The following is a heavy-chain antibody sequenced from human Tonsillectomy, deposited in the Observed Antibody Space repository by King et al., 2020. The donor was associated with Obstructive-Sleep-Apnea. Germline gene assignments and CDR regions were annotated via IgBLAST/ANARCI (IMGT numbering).Heavy chain of an antibody. Sequence: VQLVESGGGLVQPGRSLRLSCAASGFTFDDYAMHWVRQAPGKGLEWVSAISWNSGSIGYAASVKGRFTISRDNAKNSLYLQMNSLRTDDTALYYCAKDNSSGWYRGLDYWGQGTLVTVSS. CDR2: ISWNSGSI. CDR1: GFTFDDYA. J-gene: IGHJ4*02. V-gene: IGHV3-9*01. CDR3: AKDNSSGWYRGLDY. D-gene: IGHD6-19*01.